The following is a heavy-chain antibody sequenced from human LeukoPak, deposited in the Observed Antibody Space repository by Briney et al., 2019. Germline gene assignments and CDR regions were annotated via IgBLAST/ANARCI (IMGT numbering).Heavy chain of an antibody. CDR2: ISCYNGDT. V-gene: IGHV1-18*01. J-gene: IGHJ4*02. CDR3: ARDPGYCTGGSCPEFDY. Sequence: ASVKVSCKASGYTFNKYGISWVRQAPGQGLEWMGWISCYNGDTHYAQKLQGRVTLSTDTPTTTVYMELRSLRSDDTAVYYCARDPGYCTGGSCPEFDYWGQGTLVTVSS. CDR1: GYTFNKYG. D-gene: IGHD2-15*01.